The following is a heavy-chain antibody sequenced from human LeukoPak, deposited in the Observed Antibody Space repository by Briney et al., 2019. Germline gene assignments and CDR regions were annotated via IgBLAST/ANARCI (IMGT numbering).Heavy chain of an antibody. CDR2: IYVGGST. Sequence: QPGGSLRLSCAASGFTVNSNYMSWVRQAPGKGLEWVAVIYVGGSTYYTDSVKGRVTISRDNSKNTLYLQMNKLRAEDTAVYYCARITGGAFDIWGQGTMVTVSS. J-gene: IGHJ3*02. CDR1: GFTVNSNY. V-gene: IGHV3-66*01. D-gene: IGHD1-14*01. CDR3: ARITGGAFDI.